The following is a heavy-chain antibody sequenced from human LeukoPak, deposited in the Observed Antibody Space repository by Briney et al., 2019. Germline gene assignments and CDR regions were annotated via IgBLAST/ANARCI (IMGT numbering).Heavy chain of an antibody. CDR3: ARRKLLVPTFYDY. V-gene: IGHV5-51*01. CDR2: IYPGDSDT. J-gene: IGHJ4*02. Sequence: GDSLKISCQAFGYSFTSYWIGWVRQMPGKGLEWMGIIYPGDSDTRYSPSFQGQVTISADKSISTAYLQWSSLKASDTAMYYCARRKLLVPTFYDYWGQGTPVTVSS. D-gene: IGHD6-13*01. CDR1: GYSFTSYW.